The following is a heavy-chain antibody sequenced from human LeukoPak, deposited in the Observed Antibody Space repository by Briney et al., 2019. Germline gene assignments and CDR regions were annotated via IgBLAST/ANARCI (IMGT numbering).Heavy chain of an antibody. CDR2: IYSGGST. Sequence: PGGSLRLSCAASGFTFSSYWMHWVRQAPGKGLAWVSVIYSGGSTYYADSVKGRFTISRDNSKNTLYLQMNGLRAEDTAVYYCARVNLRKFDYWGQGTLVTVSS. J-gene: IGHJ4*02. V-gene: IGHV3-53*01. CDR3: ARVNLRKFDY. CDR1: GFTFSSYW.